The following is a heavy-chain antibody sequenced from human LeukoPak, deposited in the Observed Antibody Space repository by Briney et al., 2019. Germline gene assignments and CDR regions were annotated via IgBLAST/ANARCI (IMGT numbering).Heavy chain of an antibody. Sequence: GGSLRLSCAASGFTFSSYWMSWVRQAPGKGLEWVANIKQDGSEKYYVDSVKGRFTISRDNAKNSLYLQMNSLRAEDTAVYYCARSRCDSSGYWDAFDIWGQGTMVTVSS. D-gene: IGHD3-22*01. CDR3: ARSRCDSSGYWDAFDI. CDR2: IKQDGSEK. J-gene: IGHJ3*02. CDR1: GFTFSSYW. V-gene: IGHV3-7*05.